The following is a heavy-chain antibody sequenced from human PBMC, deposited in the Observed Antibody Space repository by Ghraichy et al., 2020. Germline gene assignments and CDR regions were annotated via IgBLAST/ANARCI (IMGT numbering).Heavy chain of an antibody. J-gene: IGHJ4*02. CDR3: AKPARQWLDYYYLDD. Sequence: GGSLRLSCAASGFNFNTHGMNWVRQATGKGLEWVSAISGSGDTTYYADSVRGRFTIYRDNSKNMVYLQLNTLRVEDKAVYYCAKPARQWLDYYYLDDWGQGALVTVSS. D-gene: IGHD6-19*01. CDR1: GFNFNTHG. V-gene: IGHV3-23*01. CDR2: ISGSGDTT.